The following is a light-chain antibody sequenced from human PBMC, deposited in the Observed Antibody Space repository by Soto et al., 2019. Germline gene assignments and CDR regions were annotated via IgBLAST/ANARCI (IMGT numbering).Light chain of an antibody. J-gene: IGKJ1*01. CDR3: QQYETSPRT. Sequence: EIVLTQSPGTLCFSPLERTTLSGRASQSVSSNFLDWYQQKPGQTPRLLIYGASSRATGIPDRFSGSGSGTDFTLTISRLEPEDFAVYYCQQYETSPRTFGQGTKVDIK. CDR2: GAS. CDR1: QSVSSNF. V-gene: IGKV3-20*01.